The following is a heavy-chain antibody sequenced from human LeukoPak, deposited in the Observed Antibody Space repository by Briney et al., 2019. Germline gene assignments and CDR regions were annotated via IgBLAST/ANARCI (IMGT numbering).Heavy chain of an antibody. CDR2: IDTSGST. J-gene: IGHJ6*02. V-gene: IGHV4-4*07. CDR1: GGSISSYY. Sequence: SETLSLTCTVSGGSISSYYWSWIRQPAGKGLEWIGRIDTSGSTNYNPSLKSRITMSVDTSKNQFSLKLSSVTAADTAVYYCARDHVVVVVAATQSYYYYYGMDVWGQGTTVTVSS. CDR3: ARDHVVVVVAATQSYYYYYGMDV. D-gene: IGHD2-15*01.